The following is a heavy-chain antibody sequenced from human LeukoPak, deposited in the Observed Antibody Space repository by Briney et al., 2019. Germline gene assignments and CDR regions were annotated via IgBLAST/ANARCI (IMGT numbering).Heavy chain of an antibody. V-gene: IGHV3-15*01. CDR3: TTDYGSF. CDR1: GFTFSNAW. CDR2: IKSKADGGTT. D-gene: IGHD3-10*01. Sequence: GGSLGLSCAASGFTFSNAWMGWVRQAPGKGLEWVGRIKSKADGGTTEYAAPVKGRVTISRDDSNSTLHLQLNGLTTEDTAVYYCTTDYGSFWGQGTPVTVSS. J-gene: IGHJ4*02.